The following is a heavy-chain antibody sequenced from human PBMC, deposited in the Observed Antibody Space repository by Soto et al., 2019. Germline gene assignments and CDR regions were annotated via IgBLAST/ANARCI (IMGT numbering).Heavy chain of an antibody. CDR1: GFTFSSYG. V-gene: IGHV3-23*01. Sequence: GGSLSLSCAASGFTFSSYGMSWVRQAPGKGLEWVSAISGSGVNTYYAGSVKGRFTISRDKSKNTLYLQMNSLRAEDTALYYFAKERYLSASIAAAGTYGMDVWGQGTTVTVS. CDR2: ISGSGVNT. J-gene: IGHJ6*02. CDR3: AKERYLSASIAAAGTYGMDV. D-gene: IGHD6-13*01.